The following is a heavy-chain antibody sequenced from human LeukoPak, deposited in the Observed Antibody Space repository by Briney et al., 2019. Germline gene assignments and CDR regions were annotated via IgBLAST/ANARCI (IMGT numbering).Heavy chain of an antibody. J-gene: IGHJ4*02. D-gene: IGHD5-18*01. CDR1: GFTFTTYG. Sequence: PGGSLRLSCSASGFTFTTYGMNWVRQAPGKGLEWVSSIGSSGSYIYYADSLTGRFTISRDNAKNSLYLQMNSLRAEDTAMYYCARRATTERGHSYGLDFWGQGTLVTVSS. CDR3: ARRATTERGHSYGLDF. V-gene: IGHV3-21*01. CDR2: IGSSGSYI.